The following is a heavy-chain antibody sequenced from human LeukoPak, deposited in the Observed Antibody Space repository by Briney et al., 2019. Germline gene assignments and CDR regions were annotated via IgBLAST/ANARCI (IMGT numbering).Heavy chain of an antibody. CDR1: GGSISSATYY. J-gene: IGHJ4*02. CDR3: ARVGMISSPGFDY. D-gene: IGHD3-22*01. CDR2: ISYSGST. Sequence: PSETLSLTCTVSGGSISSATYYWSWIRQHPGKGLEYIGYISYSGSTYYNPSLKSRLTILVDTSKNQFSLKLSSVTAADTAVYYCARVGMISSPGFDYWGQGTLVTVSS. V-gene: IGHV4-31*03.